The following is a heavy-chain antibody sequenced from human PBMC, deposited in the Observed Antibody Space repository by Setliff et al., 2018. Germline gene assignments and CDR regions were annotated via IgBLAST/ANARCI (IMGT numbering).Heavy chain of an antibody. J-gene: IGHJ4*02. D-gene: IGHD5-18*01. V-gene: IGHV3-33*03. CDR2: IWSDGINK. Sequence: GGSLRLSCGASGFTFSTHAMHWVRQAPGKGLEWVAMIWSDGINKYYVGSVKGRFTISRDNAKNSVYLQMNSLRAEDTAIYYCATTRVWIPVLDYCGQGTLVTVSS. CDR3: ATTRVWIPVLDY. CDR1: GFTFSTHA.